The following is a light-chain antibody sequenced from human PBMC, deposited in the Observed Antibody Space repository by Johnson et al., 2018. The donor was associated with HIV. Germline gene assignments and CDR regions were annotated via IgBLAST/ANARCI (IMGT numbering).Light chain of an antibody. CDR2: DNN. J-gene: IGLJ1*01. V-gene: IGLV1-51*01. CDR1: SSNIGNNY. Sequence: QSVLTQPPSVSAAPGQKVTISCSGSSSNIGNNYVSWYQQLPGTAPKLLIYDNNKRPSGIPDRFSGSKSGTSATLGITGLQTGDEADYYCGTWDSSLSAGLFGTGGKVTVL. CDR3: GTWDSSLSAGL.